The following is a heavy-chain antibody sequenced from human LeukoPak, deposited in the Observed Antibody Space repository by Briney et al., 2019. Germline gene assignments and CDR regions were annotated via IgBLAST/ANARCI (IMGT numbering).Heavy chain of an antibody. CDR3: ARAPFGFGELFPLV. CDR2: IYYTGST. Sequence: SETLSLTCTVSGGSISQDVWSWIRQPPGKGLEWIGYIYYTGSTKYNPSLKSRVTMSMDTSKNHFSLKLSPVTAADTAVYYCARAPFGFGELFPLVWGQGTLVTVSS. D-gene: IGHD3-10*01. V-gene: IGHV4-59*01. CDR1: GGSISQDV. J-gene: IGHJ4*02.